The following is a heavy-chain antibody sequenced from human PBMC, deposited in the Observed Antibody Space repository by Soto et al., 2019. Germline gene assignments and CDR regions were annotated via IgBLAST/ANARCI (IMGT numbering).Heavy chain of an antibody. D-gene: IGHD3-9*01. J-gene: IGHJ4*02. Sequence: GGSLRLSCAASGFTFSSYEMNWVRQAPGKGLEWVSYISSSGSTIYYADSVKGRFTISRDNAKNSLYLQMNSLRAEDTAVYYCARESERYSRVSDYWGQGTLVTVSS. CDR2: ISSSGSTI. V-gene: IGHV3-48*03. CDR3: ARESERYSRVSDY. CDR1: GFTFSSYE.